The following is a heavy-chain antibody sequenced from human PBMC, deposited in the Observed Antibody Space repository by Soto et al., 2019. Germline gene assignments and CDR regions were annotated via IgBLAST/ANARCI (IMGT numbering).Heavy chain of an antibody. CDR3: ARARGITIFGVVFHYYMDV. V-gene: IGHV1-46*03. D-gene: IGHD3-3*01. CDR2: INPSGGST. Sequence: ASVKVSCKASGYTFTSYYMHWVRQAPGQGLEWMGIINPSGGSTSYAQKFQGRVTMTRDTSTSTVYMELSSLRSEDTAVYYCARARGITIFGVVFHYYMDVWGKGTTVTVSS. J-gene: IGHJ6*03. CDR1: GYTFTSYY.